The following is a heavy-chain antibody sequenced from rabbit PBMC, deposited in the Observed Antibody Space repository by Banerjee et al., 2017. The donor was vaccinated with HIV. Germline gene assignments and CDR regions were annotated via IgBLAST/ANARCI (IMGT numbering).Heavy chain of an antibody. CDR2: IYTGSGST. Sequence: QSLEESGGDLVKPGASLTLTCTASGIDFSSSYYMCWVRQAPGKGLEWIGCIYTGSGSTYCASWAKGRFTISKTSSTTVTLQMTSLTAADTATYFCVRGSISSNSGDYYLWGPGTLITVS. CDR1: GIDFSSSYY. D-gene: IGHD1-1*01. CDR3: VRGSISSNSGDYYL. J-gene: IGHJ6*01. V-gene: IGHV1S40*01.